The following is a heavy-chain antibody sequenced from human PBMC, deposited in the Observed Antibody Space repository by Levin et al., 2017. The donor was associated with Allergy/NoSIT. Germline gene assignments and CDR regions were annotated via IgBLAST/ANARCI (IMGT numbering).Heavy chain of an antibody. J-gene: IGHJ3*01. Sequence: GGSLRLSCAASGFQFSLYGMHWVRQAPGKGLEWVALIVFDGNDQYYADSVKGRFTISRDNSKNTLYLQMSSLRENDTAIYYCAKRGYCSGNTCQSNDAIDVWGQGTLVIVSS. D-gene: IGHD2-15*01. CDR3: AKRGYCSGNTCQSNDAIDV. CDR2: IVFDGNDQ. CDR1: GFQFSLYG. V-gene: IGHV3-30*18.